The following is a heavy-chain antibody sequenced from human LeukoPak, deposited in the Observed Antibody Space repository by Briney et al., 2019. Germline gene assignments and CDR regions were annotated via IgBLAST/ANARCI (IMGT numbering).Heavy chain of an antibody. CDR1: GFTFSNYD. CDR2: IPTSGGST. CDR3: AKGGAVWYYFDC. D-gene: IGHD2-8*02. J-gene: IGHJ4*02. Sequence: GGSLRLSCAASGFTFSNYDMSWVRQAPGKGLEWVSCIPTSGGSTYYADSVKGRFSISRDNSKNTLYLQMNSLKAEDTAVYYCAKGGAVWYYFDCWGQGTLVTVSS. V-gene: IGHV3-23*01.